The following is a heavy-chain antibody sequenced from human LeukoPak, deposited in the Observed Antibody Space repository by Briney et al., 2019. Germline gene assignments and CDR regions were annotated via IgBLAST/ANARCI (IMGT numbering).Heavy chain of an antibody. V-gene: IGHV1-69*13. J-gene: IGHJ6*03. Sequence: SVKVSCKASGGTFSSYAISWVRQAPGQGLEWMGGIIPIFGTANYAQKFQGRVTITADESTSAAYMELSSLRSEDTAVYYGARCPSLVDGPVKTHYYYYYYMDVWGKGTTVTVSS. CDR3: ARCPSLVDGPVKTHYYYYYYMDV. CDR1: GGTFSSYA. CDR2: IIPIFGTA. D-gene: IGHD4-11*01.